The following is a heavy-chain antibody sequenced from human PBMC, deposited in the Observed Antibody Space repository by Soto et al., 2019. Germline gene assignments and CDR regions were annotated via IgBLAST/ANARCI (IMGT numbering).Heavy chain of an antibody. Sequence: SETLSLTCTVSGGSVSSGSYYWSWIRQPPGKGLEWIGYIYYSGSTNYNPSLKSRVTISVDTSKNQFSLKLSSVTAADTAVYYCAKTGWNYYYYGMDVWGQGTTVT. D-gene: IGHD6-19*01. CDR1: GGSVSSGSYY. J-gene: IGHJ6*02. CDR3: AKTGWNYYYYGMDV. CDR2: IYYSGST. V-gene: IGHV4-61*01.